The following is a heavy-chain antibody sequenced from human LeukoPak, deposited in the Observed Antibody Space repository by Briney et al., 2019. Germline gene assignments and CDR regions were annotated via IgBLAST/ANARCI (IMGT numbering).Heavy chain of an antibody. CDR2: IKQDGSEK. D-gene: IGHD2-15*01. CDR1: GFTFSSYW. CDR3: ARGYCSGGSCYGDY. J-gene: IGHJ4*02. V-gene: IGHV3-7*03. Sequence: GGSLRLSCAASGFTFSSYWMSWVRQAPGKGVGGVANIKQDGSEKYYVDSVKGRFTISRDNAKNSLYLQMNSLRAEDTAVYYCARGYCSGGSCYGDYWGQGTLVTVSS.